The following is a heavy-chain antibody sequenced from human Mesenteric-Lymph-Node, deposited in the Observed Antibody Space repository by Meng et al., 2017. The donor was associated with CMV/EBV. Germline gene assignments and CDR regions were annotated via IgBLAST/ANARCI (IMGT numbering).Heavy chain of an antibody. V-gene: IGHV3-66*02. D-gene: IGHD6-19*01. J-gene: IGHJ5*02. Sequence: GESLKISCAVSGFTVSSNYMSWVRQAPGKGLEWVSVIYSGDNTNYADSVKGRFTISRDNSKNTLYLQLNSLRGEDTAVYYCARDSSGWLNWFDPWGQGTLVTVSS. CDR1: GFTVSSNY. CDR3: ARDSSGWLNWFDP. CDR2: IYSGDNT.